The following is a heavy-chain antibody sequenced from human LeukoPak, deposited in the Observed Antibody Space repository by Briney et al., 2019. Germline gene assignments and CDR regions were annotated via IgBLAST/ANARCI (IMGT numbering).Heavy chain of an antibody. Sequence: GGSLRLSCSASGFTFSDYYMSWIRQAPGKGLEWVGYITGSGEITSYGDSVKGRFTISRDNAKNSLYLQMNSLGVDDTALYYCARDYCGGPNCLNAQTLDSWGQGTLVTVSS. V-gene: IGHV3-11*04. CDR3: ARDYCGGPNCLNAQTLDS. CDR1: GFTFSDYY. J-gene: IGHJ4*02. CDR2: ITGSGEIT. D-gene: IGHD2-21*01.